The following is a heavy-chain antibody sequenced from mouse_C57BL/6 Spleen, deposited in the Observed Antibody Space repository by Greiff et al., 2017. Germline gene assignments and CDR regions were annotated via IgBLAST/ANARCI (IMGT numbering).Heavy chain of an antibody. D-gene: IGHD2-3*01. CDR2: ISSGSSTI. Sequence: EVMLVESGGGLVKPGGSLKLSCAASGFTFSDYGMHWVRQAPEKGLEWVAYISSGSSTIYYADTVKGRFTISRDNAKNTLFLQMTSLRSEDTAMYYCARDGYHGYFDVWGTGTTVTVSS. CDR1: GFTFSDYG. CDR3: ARDGYHGYFDV. V-gene: IGHV5-17*01. J-gene: IGHJ1*03.